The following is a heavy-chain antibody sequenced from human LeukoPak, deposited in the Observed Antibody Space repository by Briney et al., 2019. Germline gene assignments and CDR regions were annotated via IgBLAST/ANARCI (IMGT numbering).Heavy chain of an antibody. CDR3: ARGARAGYNLEPFDY. D-gene: IGHD5-24*01. J-gene: IGHJ4*02. Sequence: PSETLSLTCTVSGASISSSYWSWIRQPPGKGLEWIGYIYYSGSTKYNPSLKSRVTISVDTSKNQFSLKLSSVTAADTAVYYCARGARAGYNLEPFDYWGQGTLVTVSS. CDR2: IYYSGST. CDR1: GASISSSY. V-gene: IGHV4-59*08.